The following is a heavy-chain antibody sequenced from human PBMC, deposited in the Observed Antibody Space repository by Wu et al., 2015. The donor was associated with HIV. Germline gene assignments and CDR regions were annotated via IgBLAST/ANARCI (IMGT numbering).Heavy chain of an antibody. V-gene: IGHV1-18*01. J-gene: IGHJ4*02. D-gene: IGHD3-22*01. CDR3: ARGHYYDSSSSPMY. CDR1: GYIFTDYG. Sequence: VQLVQSGGEVKKPGASVRVACKASGYIFTDYGINWVRQAPGQGLEWMGWISARNGNTRYGQKFQGRVTMTTDTSSSTAYMEVRSLRSDDTAVYFCARGHYYDSSSSPMYWGLGTLVTVSS. CDR2: ISARNGNT.